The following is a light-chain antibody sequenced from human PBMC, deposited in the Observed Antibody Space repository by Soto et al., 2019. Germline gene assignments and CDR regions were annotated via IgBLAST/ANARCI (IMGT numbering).Light chain of an antibody. CDR3: QQRSNWLYT. J-gene: IGKJ2*01. Sequence: EIVLTQSPATLSLSPGERATFSCRASQSVSSYLAWCQQKPGQAPRLLIYDASNRATGIPARFSGSGSGTDITLTISSLEPEDFAVYYCQQRSNWLYTFGQGTKLEIK. CDR1: QSVSSY. V-gene: IGKV3-11*01. CDR2: DAS.